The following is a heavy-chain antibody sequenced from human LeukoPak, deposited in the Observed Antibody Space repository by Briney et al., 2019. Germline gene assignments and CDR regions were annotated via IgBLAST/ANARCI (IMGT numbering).Heavy chain of an antibody. J-gene: IGHJ5*02. D-gene: IGHD5-18*01. Sequence: SGPTLVKPSETLSLTCTVSGGSISSYYWSWIRQPPGKGLEWIGYIYYSGSTYYNPSLKSRVTISVDTSKNQFSLKLSSVTAADTAVYYCARHRIQLWNNWFDPWGQGTLVTVSS. CDR3: ARHRIQLWNNWFDP. V-gene: IGHV4-59*08. CDR1: GGSISSYY. CDR2: IYYSGST.